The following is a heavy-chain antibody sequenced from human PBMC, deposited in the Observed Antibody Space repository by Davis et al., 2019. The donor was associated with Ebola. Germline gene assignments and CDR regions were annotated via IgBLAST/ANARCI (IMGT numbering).Heavy chain of an antibody. V-gene: IGHV3-48*04. D-gene: IGHD3-9*01. Sequence: GESLKISCAASGFTFSSYSMNWVRQAPGKGLEWVSYISSSSSTIYYADSVKGRFTISRDNAKNSLYLRMNSLRVEDTALYHCARVNAVTGYSRFDPWGQGTLVTVSP. CDR1: GFTFSSYS. CDR3: ARVNAVTGYSRFDP. CDR2: ISSSSSTI. J-gene: IGHJ5*02.